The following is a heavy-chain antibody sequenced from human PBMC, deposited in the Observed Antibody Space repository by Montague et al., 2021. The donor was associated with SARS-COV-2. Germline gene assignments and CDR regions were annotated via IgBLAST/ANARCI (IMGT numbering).Heavy chain of an antibody. V-gene: IGHV2-5*02. CDR2: XYGDDDN. CDR3: AHFGILRYFDP. Sequence: PALVKPTQTLTLTCTFSGFSLSTSEVGVGWIRQPPGKAPEFLALXYGDDDNRYKPSLKSRPTITKVTSKNQVVLTMTNVDPVDTATYYCAHFGILRYFDPWGQGTLVTVSS. D-gene: IGHD3-9*01. CDR1: GFSLSTSEVG. J-gene: IGHJ5*02.